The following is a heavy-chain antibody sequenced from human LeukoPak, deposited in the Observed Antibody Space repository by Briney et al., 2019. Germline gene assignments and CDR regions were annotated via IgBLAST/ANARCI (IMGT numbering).Heavy chain of an antibody. CDR1: GYSFNFYW. D-gene: IGHD3-10*01. CDR3: ARHLYYGSGTPPPARADY. CDR2: IYLGESST. Sequence: GESLKISCKGSGYSFNFYWIGWVRQMPGKGLGWMGIIYLGESSTRYSPSFQGQVNISPDKSITTAYLQWSRLKASDTAMYYCARHLYYGSGTPPPARADYWGQGTLVTVSS. J-gene: IGHJ4*02. V-gene: IGHV5-51*01.